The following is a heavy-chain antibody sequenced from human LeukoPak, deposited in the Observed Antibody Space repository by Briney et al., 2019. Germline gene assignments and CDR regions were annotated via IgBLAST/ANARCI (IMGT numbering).Heavy chain of an antibody. CDR3: ARGQGYSSSPGDY. Sequence: GGSLRLSCAASGFTFSSYSMNWVRQAPGKGLEWVSYISSSSSTIYYADSVKGRFTISRDNAKNSLYLQMNSLRAEDTAVYYCARGQGYSSSPGDYWGQGTLVTVSS. V-gene: IGHV3-48*01. CDR1: GFTFSSYS. J-gene: IGHJ4*02. D-gene: IGHD6-6*01. CDR2: ISSSSSTI.